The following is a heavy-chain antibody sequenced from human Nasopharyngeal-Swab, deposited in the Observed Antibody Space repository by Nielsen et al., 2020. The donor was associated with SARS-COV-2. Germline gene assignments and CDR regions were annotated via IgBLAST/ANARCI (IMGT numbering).Heavy chain of an antibody. V-gene: IGHV3-53*04. D-gene: IGHD6-13*01. J-gene: IGHJ3*02. CDR2: IYGGGDT. CDR3: ASNWRYSSFVPRMAPAFDI. CDR1: GFAVSRTY. Sequence: GESLKISCAASGFAVSRTYMTWVRQAPGKGLEWVSIIYGGGDTYYADSVKGRFTISRHNPENTLFLQMNSLRVEDTAMYYCASNWRYSSFVPRMAPAFDIWGQGTMVTVSS.